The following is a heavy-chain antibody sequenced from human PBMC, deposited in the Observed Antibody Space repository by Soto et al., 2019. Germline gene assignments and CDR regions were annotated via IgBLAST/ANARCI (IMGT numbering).Heavy chain of an antibody. Sequence: QVQLVESGGGVVQPGTSLRLSCAAFGFTFSSFGMHWVRQAPGKGLEWVAYISYDGSNVYYGDSVKGRFTISRDNSENTLYLQRHSLRAEETAVYYCAKNRGYNYDSDAFDIWGKGTMVTVSS. CDR3: AKNRGYNYDSDAFDI. CDR2: ISYDGSNV. CDR1: GFTFSSFG. V-gene: IGHV3-30*18. J-gene: IGHJ3*02. D-gene: IGHD3-16*01.